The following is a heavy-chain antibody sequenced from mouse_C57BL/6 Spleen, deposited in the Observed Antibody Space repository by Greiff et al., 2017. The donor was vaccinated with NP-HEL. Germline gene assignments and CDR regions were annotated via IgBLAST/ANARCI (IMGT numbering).Heavy chain of an antibody. Sequence: VQLQESGAELARPGASVKLSCKASGYTFTSYGISWVKQRTGQGLEWIGEIYPRSGNTYYNEKFKGKATLTADKSSSTAYMELRSLTSEDSAVYFCARGGYSNYKDYFDYWGQGTTLTVSS. J-gene: IGHJ2*01. CDR3: ARGGYSNYKDYFDY. CDR1: GYTFTSYG. D-gene: IGHD2-5*01. CDR2: IYPRSGNT. V-gene: IGHV1-81*01.